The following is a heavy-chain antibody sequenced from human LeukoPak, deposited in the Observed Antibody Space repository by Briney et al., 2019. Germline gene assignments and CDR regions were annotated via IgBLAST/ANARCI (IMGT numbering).Heavy chain of an antibody. V-gene: IGHV1-18*01. CDR1: ASAFTSDV. J-gene: IGHJ6*03. Sequence: GAAVQVSSKASASAFTSDVISWARPAPGQGLEWRGWIISYNGNANYSQKPQGRGTITTYTSTSTAYMEMRSLRSDDTAVYYCARVDSSSWYNYSYMDVWGKGTTVTVSS. CDR3: ARVDSSSWYNYSYMDV. CDR2: IISYNGNA. D-gene: IGHD6-13*01.